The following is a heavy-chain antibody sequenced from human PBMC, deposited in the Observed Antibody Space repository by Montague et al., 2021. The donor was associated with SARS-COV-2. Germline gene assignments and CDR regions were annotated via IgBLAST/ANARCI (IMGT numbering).Heavy chain of an antibody. V-gene: IGHV4-59*01. CDR2: TYYSGSA. CDR1: GASINAYY. J-gene: IGHJ4*02. D-gene: IGHD2-2*01. Sequence: SETLSLTCTVSGASINAYYWTWIRQPPGKGREYIGFTYYSGSANYNPSLKSRVTISVDKSKNQFSLTLTSATAADTAMYYCARLAPERHCSVATCSPHWGQGILVTVSS. CDR3: ARLAPERHCSVATCSPH.